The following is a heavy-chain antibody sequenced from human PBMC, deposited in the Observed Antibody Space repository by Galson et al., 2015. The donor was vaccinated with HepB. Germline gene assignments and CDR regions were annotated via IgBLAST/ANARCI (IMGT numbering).Heavy chain of an antibody. V-gene: IGHV1-18*01. D-gene: IGHD3-10*01. J-gene: IGHJ4*02. CDR1: GYTFTSYG. CDR3: ARVKNTMVRGANDY. Sequence: SVKVSCKASGYTFTSYGISWVRQAPGQGLEWMGWISAYNGNTNYAQKLQGRVTMTTDTSTSTAYTELRSLRSDDTAVYYRARVKNTMVRGANDYWGQGTLVTVSS. CDR2: ISAYNGNT.